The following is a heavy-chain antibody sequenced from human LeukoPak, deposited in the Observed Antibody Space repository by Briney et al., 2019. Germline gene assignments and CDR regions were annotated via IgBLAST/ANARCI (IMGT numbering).Heavy chain of an antibody. D-gene: IGHD2-2*01. CDR2: IYYSGST. Sequence: TASETLSLTCTVSGGSISSGDYYWSWIRQPPGKGLEWIGYIYYSGSTYYNPSLKSRVTISVDTSKNQFSLKLSSVTAADTAVYYCARGPHCSSTSCYLFDYWGQGTLVTVPS. V-gene: IGHV4-30-4*08. CDR3: ARGPHCSSTSCYLFDY. CDR1: GGSISSGDYY. J-gene: IGHJ4*02.